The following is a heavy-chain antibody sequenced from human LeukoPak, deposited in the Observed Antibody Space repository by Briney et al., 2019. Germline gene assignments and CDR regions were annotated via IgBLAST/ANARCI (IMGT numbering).Heavy chain of an antibody. V-gene: IGHV3-48*01. CDR2: ISSSGSTI. J-gene: IGHJ4*02. D-gene: IGHD3-10*01. CDR1: GFTFSSYS. Sequence: GGSLRLSCTASGFTFSSYSMNWVRQAPGKGLEWVSYISSSGSTIYYADSVKGRFTISRDNSKNTLYLQMNSLRAEDTAVYYCAKDSSRYYGDYWGQGTLVAVSS. CDR3: AKDSSRYYGDY.